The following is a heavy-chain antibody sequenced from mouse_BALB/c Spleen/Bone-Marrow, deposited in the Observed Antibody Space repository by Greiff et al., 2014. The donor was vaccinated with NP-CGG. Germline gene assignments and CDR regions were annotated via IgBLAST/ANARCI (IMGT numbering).Heavy chain of an antibody. V-gene: IGHV5-12*02. CDR1: GFTFSDYY. D-gene: IGHD2-10*01. Sequence: DVMLVESGGGLVQPGGSLKLSCATSGFTFSDYYMYWVRQTPEKRLEWVAYISNGGGSTYYPDTVKGRFTISRDNAKNTLYLQMSRLKSEDTAMYYCARQGAYFYFDYWGQGTTLTVSS. CDR3: ARQGAYFYFDY. CDR2: ISNGGGST. J-gene: IGHJ2*01.